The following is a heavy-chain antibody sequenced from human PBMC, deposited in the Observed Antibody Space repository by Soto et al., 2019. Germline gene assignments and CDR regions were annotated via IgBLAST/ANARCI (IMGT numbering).Heavy chain of an antibody. CDR3: ARKYCGGDCYGYYYYGMDV. CDR2: ICPGDSDA. Sequence: LKISCKGSGYSFTSYWIGWVRQSPGGGREWMGIICPGDSDARYSPSFQGQVTISADKSINTAYLQWSSLKAPDTAMYYCARKYCGGDCYGYYYYGMDVWGQGTTVTVSS. V-gene: IGHV5-51*01. D-gene: IGHD2-21*02. J-gene: IGHJ6*02. CDR1: GYSFTSYW.